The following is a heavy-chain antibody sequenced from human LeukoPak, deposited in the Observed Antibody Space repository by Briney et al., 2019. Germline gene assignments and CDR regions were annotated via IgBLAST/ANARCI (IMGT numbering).Heavy chain of an antibody. D-gene: IGHD3-16*01. V-gene: IGHV3-23*01. CDR2: ISGSGFST. CDR1: GFTFNNYA. J-gene: IGHJ4*02. CDR3: ARRPNVVFDY. Sequence: GGSLRLSCEASGFTFNNYALSWVRQAPGKGLEWVSAISGSGFSTYYADSVEGRFTISRDNSKNTLFLQMNSLRAEDTAIYYCARRPNVVFDYWGQGNLVIVSS.